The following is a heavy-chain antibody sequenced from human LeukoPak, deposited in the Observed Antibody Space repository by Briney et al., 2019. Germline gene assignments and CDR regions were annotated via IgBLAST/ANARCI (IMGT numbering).Heavy chain of an antibody. CDR2: IYYSGST. V-gene: IGHV4-31*03. CDR3: ASTIATVTTRVEYYFDY. Sequence: KPSQTLSLTCTVSGGSISSGGYYWSWIRQHPGKGLEWIGYIYYSGSTYYNPSLKSRVTISVDTSKNQFSLKLSSVTAADTAVYYCASTIATVTTRVEYYFDYWGQGTLVTVSS. J-gene: IGHJ4*02. CDR1: GGSISSGGYY. D-gene: IGHD4-11*01.